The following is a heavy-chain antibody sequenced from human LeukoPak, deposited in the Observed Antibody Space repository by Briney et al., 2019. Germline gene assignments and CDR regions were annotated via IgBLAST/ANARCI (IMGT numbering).Heavy chain of an antibody. Sequence: TSETPSLTCTVSDGSISIYYWNWIRQPPGKGLEWIGYIHYSGSTNYNPSLKSRVTMSVDSSKNQFSLKLSSVTAADTAVYYCARAHQGIRSSSWWFDYWGQGTLVTVSS. CDR2: IHYSGST. CDR1: DGSISIYY. CDR3: ARAHQGIRSSSWWFDY. J-gene: IGHJ4*02. D-gene: IGHD6-13*01. V-gene: IGHV4-59*01.